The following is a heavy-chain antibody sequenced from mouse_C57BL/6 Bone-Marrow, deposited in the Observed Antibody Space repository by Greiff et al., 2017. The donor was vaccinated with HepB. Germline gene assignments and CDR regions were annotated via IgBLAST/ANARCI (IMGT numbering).Heavy chain of an antibody. CDR1: GYTFTDYY. Sequence: EVQLQQSGPELVKPGASVKISCKASGYTFTDYYMNWVKQSHGKSLEWIGDINPNNGGTSYNQKFKGKATLTVDKSSSTAYMELRSLTSEDSAVYYCARDTGLRGFAYWGQGTLVTVSA. V-gene: IGHV1-26*01. D-gene: IGHD2-4*01. J-gene: IGHJ3*01. CDR2: INPNNGGT. CDR3: ARDTGLRGFAY.